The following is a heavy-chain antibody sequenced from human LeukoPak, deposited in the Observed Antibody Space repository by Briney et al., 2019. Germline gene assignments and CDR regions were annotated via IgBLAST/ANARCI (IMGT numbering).Heavy chain of an antibody. V-gene: IGHV1-69*13. J-gene: IGHJ5*02. Sequence: ASVKVSCKASGGTFSSYAISWVRQAPGQGLEWMGGIIPIFGTANYAQKFQGRVTITADESTSTAYMELSSLRSEDTAVYYCARSPQRYVSPTFDPWGQGTLVTVSS. CDR3: ARSPQRYVSPTFDP. CDR1: GGTFSSYA. D-gene: IGHD5-12*01. CDR2: IIPIFGTA.